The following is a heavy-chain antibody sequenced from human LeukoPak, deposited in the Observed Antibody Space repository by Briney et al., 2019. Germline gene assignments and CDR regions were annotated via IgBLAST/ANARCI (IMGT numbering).Heavy chain of an antibody. Sequence: ASVKVSCKASGYTFTGYYMHWVRQAPGQGLEWMGWINPNSGGTNYAQKFQGRVTMTRDTSISTAYMELSRLRSGDTAVYYCARDRTSSWMNWFDPWGQGTLVTVSS. J-gene: IGHJ5*02. D-gene: IGHD6-13*01. CDR3: ARDRTSSWMNWFDP. CDR1: GYTFTGYY. CDR2: INPNSGGT. V-gene: IGHV1-2*02.